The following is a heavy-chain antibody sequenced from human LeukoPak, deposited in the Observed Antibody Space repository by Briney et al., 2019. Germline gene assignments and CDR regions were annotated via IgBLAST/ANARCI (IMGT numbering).Heavy chain of an antibody. CDR1: GFTFSSYS. J-gene: IGHJ6*03. Sequence: GGSLRLSCAASGFTFSSYSMNWVRQAPGKGLEGVSSIFPSGGEIHYADSVRGRFTISRDNSKNTLYLQMNSLRAEDTAIYYCAKFPGATPYYYYYMDVWGKGTTVTVSS. V-gene: IGHV3-23*01. CDR3: AKFPGATPYYYYYMDV. CDR2: IFPSGGEI. D-gene: IGHD1-26*01.